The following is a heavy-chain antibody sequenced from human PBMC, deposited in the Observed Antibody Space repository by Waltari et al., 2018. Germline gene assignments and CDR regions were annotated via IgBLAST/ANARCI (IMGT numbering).Heavy chain of an antibody. CDR3: ARGRSSSAALYYMDV. D-gene: IGHD6-6*01. V-gene: IGHV3-49*03. CDR2: IRSKAYGGTT. J-gene: IGHJ6*03. CDR1: GFTFGDYA. Sequence: EVQLVESGGGLVQPGRSLRLSCTASGFTFGDYAMSWFRQAPGKGLEWVGFIRSKAYGGTTEDAASVKGRFTISRDDSKSIAYLQRNSLKTEDTAVYYCARGRSSSAALYYMDVWDKGTTVTVSS.